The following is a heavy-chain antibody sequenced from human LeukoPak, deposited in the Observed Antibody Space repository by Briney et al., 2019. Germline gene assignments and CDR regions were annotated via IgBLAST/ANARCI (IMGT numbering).Heavy chain of an antibody. CDR3: AKGGEATMRDGYNYYYCYMEV. CDR1: GIIFSSHA. CDR2: ISGSGGHT. J-gene: IGHJ6*03. D-gene: IGHD5-24*01. Sequence: AESLRLSCAASGIIFSSHAMSWVRQAPGKGLEWVSLISGSGGHTFYGDSVKGHLTIPRDNSNNTLYIQMNSLRAQDTAVYDCAKGGEATMRDGYNYYYCYMEVWGRGTTVTVSS. V-gene: IGHV3-23*01.